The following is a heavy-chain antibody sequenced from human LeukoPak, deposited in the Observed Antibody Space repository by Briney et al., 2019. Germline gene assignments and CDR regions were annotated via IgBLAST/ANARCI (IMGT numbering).Heavy chain of an antibody. D-gene: IGHD2/OR15-2a*01. Sequence: PSETLSLTCTVSGGSISSSSYYWGWIRQPPGKGLEWIGSIYYSGSTYYHPSLKSRVTISVDTSKNQFSLTLSSVTPADTAVYYCARVLYVPPTNFDYWGQGTLVTVSS. CDR3: ARVLYVPPTNFDY. CDR1: GGSISSSSYY. J-gene: IGHJ4*02. V-gene: IGHV4-39*07. CDR2: IYYSGST.